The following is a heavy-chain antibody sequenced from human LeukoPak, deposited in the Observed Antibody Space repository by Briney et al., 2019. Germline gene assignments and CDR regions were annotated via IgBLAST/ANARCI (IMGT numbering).Heavy chain of an antibody. J-gene: IGHJ4*02. CDR1: GYTFTSYD. CDR3: ARQSLCGGDCYLYYFDY. Sequence: ASVKVSCKASGYTFTSYDINRVRQAPGQGREWMGWMNPNRGNTGYAQKFQGRVTITRNTSISTAYMELSSLRSEDTAVYYCARQSLCGGDCYLYYFDYWGQGTLVTVSS. D-gene: IGHD2-21*01. V-gene: IGHV1-8*03. CDR2: MNPNRGNT.